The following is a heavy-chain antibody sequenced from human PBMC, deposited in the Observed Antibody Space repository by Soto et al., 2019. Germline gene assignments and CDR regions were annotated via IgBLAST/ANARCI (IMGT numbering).Heavy chain of an antibody. CDR3: ARVDTRRSQFYP. J-gene: IGHJ5*02. Sequence: GESLKISCQASGYSFTTYWISWVRQMPGKGLEWMGRIDPSDSYTNYSPSFQGHVTISADKSISTAYLQWSSLKASDTAMYYCARVDTRRSQFYPWGQGTLVPVSS. D-gene: IGHD5-18*01. V-gene: IGHV5-10-1*01. CDR1: GYSFTTYW. CDR2: IDPSDSYT.